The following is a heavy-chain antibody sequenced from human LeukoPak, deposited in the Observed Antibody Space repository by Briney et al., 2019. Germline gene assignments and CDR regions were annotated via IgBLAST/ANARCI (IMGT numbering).Heavy chain of an antibody. V-gene: IGHV4-31*03. CDR2: TYYSGST. Sequence: SQTLSLTCTVSGGSISSGGYYWSWIRQHPGKGLEWIGYTYYSGSTYYNPSLKSRVTISVDTSKNQFSLKLSSVTAADTAVYYCARAGYCSSTSCYLASDYWGQGTLVTASS. D-gene: IGHD2-2*01. CDR1: GGSISSGGYY. J-gene: IGHJ4*02. CDR3: ARAGYCSSTSCYLASDY.